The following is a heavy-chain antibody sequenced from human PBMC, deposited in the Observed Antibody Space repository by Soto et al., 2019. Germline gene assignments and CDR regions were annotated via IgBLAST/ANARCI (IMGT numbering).Heavy chain of an antibody. CDR2: IDWSGVDL. J-gene: IGHJ3*02. D-gene: IGHD1-26*01. CDR3: ATDRVHSNTVWDHLDI. CDR1: GFTFRNFA. V-gene: IGHV3-23*03. Sequence: GGSLRLSCVASGFTFRNFAMTWVRQAPGRGLEWVSSIDWSGVDLYYADSVKGRFTISRDNSKSTLSLQMSSPRADDTAVYYCATDRVHSNTVWDHLDIWGQGTMVTVSS.